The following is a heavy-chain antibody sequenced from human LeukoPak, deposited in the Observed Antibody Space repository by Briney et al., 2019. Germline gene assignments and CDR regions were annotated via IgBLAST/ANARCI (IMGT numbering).Heavy chain of an antibody. Sequence: GGSLRLSCAASGFTFSSYEMNWVRQAPGKGLEWVSYISSSGSTIYYADSVKGRFTISRDNAKNSLYLQMNSLRAEDTAFYYYAREGVVVGRDFDYWGQGTLVTVSS. V-gene: IGHV3-48*03. CDR3: AREGVVVGRDFDY. CDR2: ISSSGSTI. D-gene: IGHD2-15*01. J-gene: IGHJ4*02. CDR1: GFTFSSYE.